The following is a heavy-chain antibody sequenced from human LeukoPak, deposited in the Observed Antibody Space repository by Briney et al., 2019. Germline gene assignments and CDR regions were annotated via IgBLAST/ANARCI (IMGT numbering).Heavy chain of an antibody. J-gene: IGHJ4*02. CDR3: ATAGAYYYDSSGYYLFDC. CDR1: GFTFSSYS. D-gene: IGHD3-22*01. Sequence: PGGSLRLSCAASGFTFSSYSMNWVRQAPGKGLEWVSSISSSSSYIYYADSVKGRFTISRDNAKNSLYLQMNSLRAEDTAVYYCATAGAYYYDSSGYYLFDCWGQGTLVTVSS. V-gene: IGHV3-21*01. CDR2: ISSSSSYI.